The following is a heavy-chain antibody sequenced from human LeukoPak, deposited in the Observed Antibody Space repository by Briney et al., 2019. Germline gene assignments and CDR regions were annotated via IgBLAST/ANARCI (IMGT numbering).Heavy chain of an antibody. V-gene: IGHV4-59*01. CDR3: ARGDSNFDY. CDR2: IYSRGST. J-gene: IGHJ4*02. CDR1: GGSISGYY. D-gene: IGHD2-21*01. Sequence: SETLSLTCTVSGGSISGYYWNWIRQPPGKGLEWIGYIYSRGSTNYNPSLTSRVAISVDTSKNQFSLKLTSVTAADAAVYYCARGDSNFDYWGQGTLVTVSS.